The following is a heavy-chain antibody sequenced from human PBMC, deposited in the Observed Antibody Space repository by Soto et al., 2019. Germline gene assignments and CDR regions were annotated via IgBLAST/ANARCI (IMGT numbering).Heavy chain of an antibody. CDR2: VWHDGKSK. CDR3: ARDRGSDDPIDY. Sequence: QVQLVESGGGVVQPERSLRLSCAASGFTFSNYGMHWVRQAPGKGLEWVAVVWHDGKSKYYADSVEGRFTISRDNSRKMLLLQMNSLRADDTAVYHCARDRGSDDPIDYWGQGTLVTVSS. J-gene: IGHJ4*02. CDR1: GFTFSNYG. V-gene: IGHV3-33*01. D-gene: IGHD3-10*01.